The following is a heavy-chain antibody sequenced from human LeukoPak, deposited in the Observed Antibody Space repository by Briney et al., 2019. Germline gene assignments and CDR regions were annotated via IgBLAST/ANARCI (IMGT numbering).Heavy chain of an antibody. V-gene: IGHV1-18*04. CDR3: ARASPPPSSGSYPPYYYYYYYMDV. D-gene: IGHD3-10*01. CDR1: GYTFTGYY. J-gene: IGHJ6*03. Sequence: ASVKVSCKASGYTFTGYYMHWVRQAPGQGLEWMGWISAYNGNTNYAQKLQGRVTMTTDTSTSTAYMDLRSLRSDDTAMYYCARASPPPSSGSYPPYYYYYYYMDVWGKGTTVTISS. CDR2: ISAYNGNT.